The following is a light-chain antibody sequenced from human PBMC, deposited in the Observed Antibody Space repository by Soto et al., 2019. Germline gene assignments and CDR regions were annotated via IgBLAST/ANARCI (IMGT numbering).Light chain of an antibody. V-gene: IGKV1-17*01. CDR1: QGIGSD. CDR3: LQHNSYPRT. Sequence: IQMTQSPSSLSASVGDRVTITCRASQGIGSDLDWFQQKPGEAPKRLIYAASILQSGVPSRFSGSGSGTDFTLTITSLQPEDFATYYCLQHNSYPRTFGQGTKVDI. CDR2: AAS. J-gene: IGKJ1*01.